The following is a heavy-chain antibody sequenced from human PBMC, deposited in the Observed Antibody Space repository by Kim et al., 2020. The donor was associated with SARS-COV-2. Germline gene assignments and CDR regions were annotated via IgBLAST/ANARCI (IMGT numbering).Heavy chain of an antibody. J-gene: IGHJ5*02. D-gene: IGHD3-16*01. Sequence: TNYAQKLQGRVTMTTDTSTSTAYMERRSLRSDDTAVYYCARVMRENWFDPWGQGTLVTVSS. CDR3: ARVMRENWFDP. V-gene: IGHV1-18*01. CDR2: T.